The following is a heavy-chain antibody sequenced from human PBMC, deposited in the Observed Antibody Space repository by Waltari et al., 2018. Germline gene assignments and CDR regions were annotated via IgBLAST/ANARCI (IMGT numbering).Heavy chain of an antibody. J-gene: IGHJ4*02. CDR1: GYTFTSFT. V-gene: IGHV1-3*01. Sequence: VQLVQSGAEVKKPGASVKISCKAAGYTFTSFTVHRLRQAPGQGLEGMGRINADNGDTKYSQKFQDRLTITRETSATTLYMELSSLRSEDTAVYFCARELWDLPSYFDYWGQGTLVTVSS. CDR2: INADNGDT. CDR3: ARELWDLPSYFDY. D-gene: IGHD1-26*01.